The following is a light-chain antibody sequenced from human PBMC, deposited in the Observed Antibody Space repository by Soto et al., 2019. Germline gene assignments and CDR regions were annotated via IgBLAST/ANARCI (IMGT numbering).Light chain of an antibody. V-gene: IGKV3-20*01. CDR1: QSVRSNY. CDR2: GAS. CDR3: EQHFSTPYT. Sequence: EIVLTQSPGTLSLSPGERATLSCRASQSVRSNYLAWYQQKPGQAPRLLIYGASSRATGIPDRFSGSGSGTDFTLTISSLQPEDVAVYYCEQHFSTPYTFGQGTKLEIK. J-gene: IGKJ2*01.